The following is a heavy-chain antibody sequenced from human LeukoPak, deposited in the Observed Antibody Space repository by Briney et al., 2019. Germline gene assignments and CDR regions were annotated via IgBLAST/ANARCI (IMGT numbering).Heavy chain of an antibody. CDR3: ARDGRIAAAAHHFDY. D-gene: IGHD6-13*01. V-gene: IGHV3-23*01. CDR1: IFTFSSYG. CDR2: ISGSWGRI. J-gene: IGHJ4*02. Sequence: GGSLRLFCAASIFTFSSYGMSWVRQAPGEGVEWVSAISGSWGRIFYADSVEGRFTVSRYISKNALYLQMNSLRIEDKAVYYCARDGRIAAAAHHFDYWGQGTLVTVSS.